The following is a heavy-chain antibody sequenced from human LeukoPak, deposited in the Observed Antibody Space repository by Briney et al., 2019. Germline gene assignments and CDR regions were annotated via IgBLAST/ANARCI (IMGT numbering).Heavy chain of an antibody. CDR3: ARGPKWSGSYYYFDY. CDR1: GYTFTSYD. CDR2: MNPNSGNT. D-gene: IGHD1-26*01. J-gene: IGHJ4*02. Sequence: GASVKVPCKTSGYTFTSYDINWVRQATGQGLEWMGWMNPNSGNTGYAQKFQGRVTITRNTSITTAYMGLSSLRSEDTAVYYCARGPKWSGSYYYFDYWGQGTLVTVSS. V-gene: IGHV1-8*01.